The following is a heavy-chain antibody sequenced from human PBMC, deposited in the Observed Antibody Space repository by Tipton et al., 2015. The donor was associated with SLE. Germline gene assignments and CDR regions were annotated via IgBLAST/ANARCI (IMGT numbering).Heavy chain of an antibody. CDR1: GFSICTSRSY. J-gene: IGHJ4*02. CDR3: ASGWLAVDY. D-gene: IGHD6-19*01. Sequence: TLSLSCSVSGFSICTSRSYWGWFRQSPGQGLEWVGSLYAGGRTYFHPSLKSRASISADASKNHVSLKLNSVTAADTAVYYCASGWLAVDYWGQGKLVTVSS. CDR2: LYAGGRT. V-gene: IGHV4-39*02.